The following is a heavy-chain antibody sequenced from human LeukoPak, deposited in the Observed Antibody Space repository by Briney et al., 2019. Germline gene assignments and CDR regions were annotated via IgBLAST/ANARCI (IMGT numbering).Heavy chain of an antibody. J-gene: IGHJ4*02. CDR3: ARGYIYGSTDH. D-gene: IGHD5-18*01. Sequence: PGGSLRLSCAASGFTFSGSAMHWVRQPSGKGLEWVGRIRSKANNYATAYAASVKGRFTISRDDSKNTAYLQMNSLRAEDTAVYYCARGYIYGSTDHWGQGTLVTVSS. CDR2: IRSKANNYAT. V-gene: IGHV3-73*01. CDR1: GFTFSGSA.